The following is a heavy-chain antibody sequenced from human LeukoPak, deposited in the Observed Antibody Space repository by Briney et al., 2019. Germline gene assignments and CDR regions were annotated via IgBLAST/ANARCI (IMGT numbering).Heavy chain of an antibody. CDR3: ARGVFVLLPFDY. Sequence: PSETLSLTCTVSGGSISSYYWSWIRQPPGKGLEWIGYIYYSGSTNYNPSLKSRVTISVDTSKNQFSLKLSSVTAADTAVYYCARGVFVLLPFDYWGQGTLVTVSS. J-gene: IGHJ4*02. CDR1: GGSISSYY. CDR2: IYYSGST. D-gene: IGHD3-10*01. V-gene: IGHV4-59*01.